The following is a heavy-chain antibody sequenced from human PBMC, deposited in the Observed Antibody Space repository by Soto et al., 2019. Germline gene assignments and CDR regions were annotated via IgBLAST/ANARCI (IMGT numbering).Heavy chain of an antibody. CDR2: IYYSGTT. V-gene: IGHV4-4*02. CDR1: GGSISSINW. CDR3: ARSSGVSATYWFVA. D-gene: IGHD3-10*01. J-gene: IGHJ5*02. Sequence: SETLSLTCGVSGGSISSINWWSWVRQTPGKGLEWIGEIYYSGTTNYNPSLTSRVTMSIDKSKNQFFLNLTSVTAADTSVYYCARSSGVSATYWFVAWGQGTLVTVSS.